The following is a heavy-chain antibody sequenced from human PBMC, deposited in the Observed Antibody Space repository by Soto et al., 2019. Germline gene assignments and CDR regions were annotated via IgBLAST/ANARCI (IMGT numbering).Heavy chain of an antibody. J-gene: IGHJ6*03. D-gene: IGHD3-3*01. CDR2: ISAYNGNT. CDR1: GYTFTSYG. Sequence: GASVKVSCKASGYTFTSYGISWVRQAPGQGLEWMGWISAYNGNTNYAQKLQGRVTMTTDTSTSTAYMELRSLRSDDTAVYYCARHGTYYDFWSGYHMHYYMDVWGKGTTVTVSS. V-gene: IGHV1-18*01. CDR3: ARHGTYYDFWSGYHMHYYMDV.